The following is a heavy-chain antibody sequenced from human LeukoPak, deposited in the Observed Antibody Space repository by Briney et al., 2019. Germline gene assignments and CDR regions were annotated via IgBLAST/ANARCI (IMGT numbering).Heavy chain of an antibody. V-gene: IGHV1-2*02. J-gene: IGHJ4*02. CDR1: GYTFTGYY. CDR3: ARTTDDYSNYVVAY. Sequence: GASVKVSCKAFGYTFTGYYMHWVRQAPGQGLEWMGWINPNSGGTNYAQKFQGRVTMTRGTSISTAYMELSRLRSDDTAVYYCARTTDDYSNYVVAYWGQGTLVTVSS. D-gene: IGHD4-11*01. CDR2: INPNSGGT.